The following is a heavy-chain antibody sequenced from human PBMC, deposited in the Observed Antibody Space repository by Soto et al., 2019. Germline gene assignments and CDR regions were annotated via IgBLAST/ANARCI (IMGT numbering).Heavy chain of an antibody. CDR1: GYTFTSYG. V-gene: IGHV1-18*01. J-gene: IGHJ4*02. CDR2: ISAYNGNT. D-gene: IGHD6-19*01. Sequence: QVQLVQSGAEVKKPGASVKVSCKASGYTFTSYGISWVRQAPGQGLEWMGWISAYNGNTNYAQKLQGRVTMTTDTSTRPAYMELRRLRSDDTAVDDGARCPGGGLGQAWVDYWGQGTLVTVS. CDR3: ARCPGGGLGQAWVDY.